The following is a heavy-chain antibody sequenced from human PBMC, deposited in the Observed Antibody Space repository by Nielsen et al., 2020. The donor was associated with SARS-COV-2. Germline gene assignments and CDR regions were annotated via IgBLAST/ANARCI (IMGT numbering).Heavy chain of an antibody. CDR3: ARDLEDV. CDR2: IPYDGSNK. V-gene: IGHV3-30-3*01. Sequence: GGSLRLSCAASGFTFSSYAMHWVRQAPGKGLEWVAVIPYDGSNKYYADSVKGRFTISRDNSKNTLYLQMNSLRAEDTAVYYCARDLEDVWGQGTTVTVSS. D-gene: IGHD1-1*01. CDR1: GFTFSSYA. J-gene: IGHJ6*02.